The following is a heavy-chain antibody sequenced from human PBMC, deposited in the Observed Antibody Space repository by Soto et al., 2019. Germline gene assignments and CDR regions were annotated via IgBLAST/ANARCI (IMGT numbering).Heavy chain of an antibody. CDR3: ARAQMATIYFDY. Sequence: WTWIRQTPGKGLEWIGHIYHSGNIRYNPSLRSRVTMSVDTSKKQFSLRLYSVTAADTAIYYCARAQMATIYFDYWGPGTLVTVSS. V-gene: IGHV4-59*01. D-gene: IGHD5-12*01. CDR2: IYHSGNI. J-gene: IGHJ4*02.